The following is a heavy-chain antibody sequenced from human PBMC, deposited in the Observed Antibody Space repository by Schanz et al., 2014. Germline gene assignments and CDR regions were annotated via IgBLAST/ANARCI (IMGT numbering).Heavy chain of an antibody. CDR2: TSNDGSFT. CDR3: AKHLYQYNYYGMDV. CDR1: GFTFSDSW. Sequence: EVQLVESGGGLVQPGGSLRLSCAASGFTFSDSWMHWVRQAPGKGLVWVSRTSNDGSFTTFADSVKGRFTISRDNAKNTLSLQLNSLRADDTAVYYCAKHLYQYNYYGMDVWGQGTTVTVSS. D-gene: IGHD2-2*02. J-gene: IGHJ6*02. V-gene: IGHV3-74*01.